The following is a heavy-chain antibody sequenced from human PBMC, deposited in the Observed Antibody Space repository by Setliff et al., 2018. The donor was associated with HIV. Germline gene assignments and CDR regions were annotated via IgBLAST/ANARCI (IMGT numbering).Heavy chain of an antibody. V-gene: IGHV4-39*01. D-gene: IGHD3-9*01. J-gene: IGHJ4*02. CDR2: ISASGNT. Sequence: ASETLSLTCTVSGGSISSTSYYWGWIRQPPGTGLEWIGSISASGNTYYNPSLKSRVTTSVDTPKNQFSLKLNSVTAADTAVYYCAKTIGRYFENFDNWGQGTLVTVSS. CDR1: GGSISSTSYY. CDR3: AKTIGRYFENFDN.